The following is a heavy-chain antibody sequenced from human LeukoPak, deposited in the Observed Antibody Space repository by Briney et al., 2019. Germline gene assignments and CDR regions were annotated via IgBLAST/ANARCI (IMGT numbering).Heavy chain of an antibody. CDR2: IIPIFAIA. Sequence: ASVKVSCKASGGTFSSYAISWVRQAPGQGLEWMGRIIPIFAIANYAQKFQGRVTITADKSTSTAYMELSSLRSEDTAVYYCARGGGAAGPRGWFDPWGQGTLVTVSS. CDR3: ARGGGAAGPRGWFDP. V-gene: IGHV1-69*04. D-gene: IGHD6-13*01. J-gene: IGHJ5*02. CDR1: GGTFSSYA.